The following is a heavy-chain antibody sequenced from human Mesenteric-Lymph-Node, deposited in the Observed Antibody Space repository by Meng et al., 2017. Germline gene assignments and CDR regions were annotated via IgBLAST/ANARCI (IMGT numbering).Heavy chain of an antibody. CDR3: VRSSGWVKTGFDP. V-gene: IGHV4-39*01. CDR2: IGHSGFT. CDR1: CGSISTSGSS. Sequence: HPHLQRLRQGLVKPFAALSITCSVSCGSISTSGSSWGWIRQPPGKGLEWIGSIGHSGFTYYTPSLKSRVTVSIDTSRNQFSLWLTSVTAADTAVYYCVRSSGWVKTGFDPWGQGTLVTVSS. D-gene: IGHD6-19*01. J-gene: IGHJ5*02.